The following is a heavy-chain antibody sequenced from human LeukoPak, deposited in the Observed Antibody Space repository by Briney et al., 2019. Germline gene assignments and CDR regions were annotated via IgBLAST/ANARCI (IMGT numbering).Heavy chain of an antibody. D-gene: IGHD6-13*01. CDR3: ASPAAIYSSSWSEFDYYYGMDV. J-gene: IGHJ6*02. CDR2: ISGSGGST. CDR1: GFTFSSYA. Sequence: GGSLRLSCAASGFTFSSYAMSWVRQAPGKGLEWVSAISGSGGSTYYADSVKGRFTISRDNSKNTLYLQMNSLRAEDTAVYYCASPAAIYSSSWSEFDYYYGMDVWGQGTTVTVSS. V-gene: IGHV3-23*01.